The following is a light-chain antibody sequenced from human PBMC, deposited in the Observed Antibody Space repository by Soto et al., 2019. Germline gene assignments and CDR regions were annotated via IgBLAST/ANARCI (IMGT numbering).Light chain of an antibody. CDR3: MQGKHWPWT. CDR1: QSLVYSDGKTY. CDR2: QVS. Sequence: VVVTQSPLSLPVTLGQAASISCRSSQSLVYSDGKTYLNWFQQRPGQSPRRLIYQVSNRDSGVPDRFSGSGSGTDFTLKISRMEAEDVAVYYCMQGKHWPWTFGQGTKVEIK. V-gene: IGKV2-30*01. J-gene: IGKJ1*01.